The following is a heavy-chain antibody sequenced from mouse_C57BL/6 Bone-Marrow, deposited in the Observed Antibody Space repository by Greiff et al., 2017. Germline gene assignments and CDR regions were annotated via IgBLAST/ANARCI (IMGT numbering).Heavy chain of an antibody. CDR1: GYTFTSYG. V-gene: IGHV1-81*01. D-gene: IGHD2-3*01. CDR3: ARRWGFYDHYAMDY. Sequence: VQRVESGAELARPGASVKLSCKASGYTFTSYGISWVKQRTGQGLEWIGEIYPRSGNTYYNEKFKGKATLTADKSSSTAYMELRSLTSEDSAVYFCARRWGFYDHYAMDYWGQGTSVTVSS. J-gene: IGHJ4*01. CDR2: IYPRSGNT.